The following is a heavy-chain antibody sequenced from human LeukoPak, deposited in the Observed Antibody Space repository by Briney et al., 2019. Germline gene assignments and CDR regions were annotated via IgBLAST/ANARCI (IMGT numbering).Heavy chain of an antibody. D-gene: IGHD2-15*01. J-gene: IGHJ4*02. CDR3: ARHHSVYLDN. CDR2: INGDGDYT. Sequence: GGSLRLSCAASGFAFSRYGMNWVRQAPGKGLEWVSTINGDGDYTYYADSVKGRFTISRDNSKNTLYVQMNSLRAEDTAVYFCARHHSVYLDNWGQGTLVTVSS. CDR1: GFAFSRYG. V-gene: IGHV3-23*01.